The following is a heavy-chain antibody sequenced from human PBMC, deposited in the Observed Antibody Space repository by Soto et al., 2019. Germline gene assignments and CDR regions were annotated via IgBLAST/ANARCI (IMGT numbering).Heavy chain of an antibody. CDR2: IWYDGSNK. J-gene: IGHJ6*02. D-gene: IGHD2-15*01. CDR3: ARVRRYCSGGSCYNYYYGMDV. Sequence: TGGSLRLSFAASGFTFSSYGMHWVPQAPGKGVEGVAVIWYDGSNKYYADSVKGRFTISRDNSKNTLYLQMNSLRAEDTAVYYCARVRRYCSGGSCYNYYYGMDVWGQGTTVTVSS. V-gene: IGHV3-33*01. CDR1: GFTFSSYG.